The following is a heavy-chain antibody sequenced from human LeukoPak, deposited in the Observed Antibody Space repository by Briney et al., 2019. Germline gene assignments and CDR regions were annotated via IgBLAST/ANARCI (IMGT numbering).Heavy chain of an antibody. V-gene: IGHV4-39*01. CDR3: ATTSKSGPPH. J-gene: IGHJ4*02. Sequence: SETLSLTCTVSGDSIRSSNYYWAWFRQPPAKGLEWIGNTYYSGSTYFNPSLQTRVTISVDTSKNQFSLKLSSVTAADTAVYYCATTSKSGPPHWGQGTLVTVSS. CDR1: GDSIRSSNYY. D-gene: IGHD5-12*01. CDR2: TYYSGST.